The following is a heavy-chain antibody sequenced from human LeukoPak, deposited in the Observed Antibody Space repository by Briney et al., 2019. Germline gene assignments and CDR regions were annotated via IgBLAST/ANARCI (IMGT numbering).Heavy chain of an antibody. Sequence: ASVKVSCKASGGTFSSYAISWVRQAPGQGLEWMGGIIPIFGTANYAQKFQGRVTITTDESTSTAYMELSSLRSEDTAVYYCAATPKAAGRTSRYFDYWGQGTLVTVSS. CDR2: IIPIFGTA. V-gene: IGHV1-69*05. J-gene: IGHJ4*02. CDR1: GGTFSSYA. CDR3: AATPKAAGRTSRYFDY. D-gene: IGHD6-13*01.